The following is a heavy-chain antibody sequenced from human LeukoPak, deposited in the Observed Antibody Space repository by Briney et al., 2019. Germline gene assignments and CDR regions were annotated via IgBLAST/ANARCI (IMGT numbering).Heavy chain of an antibody. J-gene: IGHJ5*02. Sequence: SVKVSCKASGGTFSSYAISWVRQAPGQGLEWMGGIIPIFGTANYAQKFQGRATITADESTSTAYMELSSLRSEDTAVYYCASLAMIKSLAGWFDPWGQGTLVTVSS. CDR1: GGTFSSYA. V-gene: IGHV1-69*01. CDR2: IIPIFGTA. CDR3: ASLAMIKSLAGWFDP. D-gene: IGHD3-22*01.